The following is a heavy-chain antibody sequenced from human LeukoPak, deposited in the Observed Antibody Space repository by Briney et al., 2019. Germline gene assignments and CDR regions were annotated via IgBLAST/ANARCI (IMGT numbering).Heavy chain of an antibody. D-gene: IGHD3-22*01. CDR2: ISGSDGST. Sequence: RASLTLSCSPSGFTFSSYAMSGFHPPPAKGLEGVSSISGSDGSTYYADSVKGRFTISRDNSKITLYLQMNSLRAEDTGVYYCAKKAGYDSMSIDYWGQGTLVTVSS. V-gene: IGHV3-23*01. CDR3: AKKAGYDSMSIDY. CDR1: GFTFSSYA. J-gene: IGHJ4*02.